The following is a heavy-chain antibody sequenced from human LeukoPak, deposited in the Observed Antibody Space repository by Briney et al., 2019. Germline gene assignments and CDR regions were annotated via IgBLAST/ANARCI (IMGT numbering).Heavy chain of an antibody. CDR3: ARGGAAAAGTGTKKEPFDY. Sequence: PSETLSLTCTVSGGSISSGSYYWSWIRQPAGKGLEWIGRIYTSGSTNYNPSLKSRVTISVDTSKNQFSLKLSSVTAADTAVYYCARGGAAAAGTGTKKEPFDYWGQGTLVTVSS. V-gene: IGHV4-61*02. CDR2: IYTSGST. D-gene: IGHD6-13*01. J-gene: IGHJ4*02. CDR1: GGSISSGSYY.